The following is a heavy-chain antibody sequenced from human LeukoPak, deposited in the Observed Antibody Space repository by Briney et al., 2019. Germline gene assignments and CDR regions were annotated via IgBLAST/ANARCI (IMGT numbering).Heavy chain of an antibody. V-gene: IGHV3-30*18. CDR1: GFTFSSYG. CDR3: AKDRGDGYQYWYFDL. CDR2: ISYDGSNK. D-gene: IGHD5-24*01. J-gene: IGHJ2*01. Sequence: GRSLRLSCAASGFTFSSYGMHWVRQAPGKGLEWVAVISYDGSNKYYADSVKGRFTISRDNSKNTLYLQMNSLRAEDTAVYYCAKDRGDGYQYWYFDLWGRGTLVTVSS.